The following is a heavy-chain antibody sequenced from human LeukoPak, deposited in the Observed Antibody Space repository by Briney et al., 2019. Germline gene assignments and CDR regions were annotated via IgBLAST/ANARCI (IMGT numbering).Heavy chain of an antibody. CDR1: GDSISSYY. CDR3: ATGYSSTWYYFDY. J-gene: IGHJ4*02. V-gene: IGHV4-59*01. CDR2: IYHSGST. Sequence: PSETLSLTCTVSGDSISSYYWSWIRQPPGKGLEWIGYIYHSGSTNYNPSLKSRVTISADTSKDQFSLKLASVTAADTAVYYCATGYSSTWYYFDYWGQGSLVTVSS. D-gene: IGHD6-13*01.